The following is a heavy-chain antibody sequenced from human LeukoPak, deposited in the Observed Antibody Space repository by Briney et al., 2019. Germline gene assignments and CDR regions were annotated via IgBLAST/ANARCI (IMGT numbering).Heavy chain of an antibody. D-gene: IGHD1-26*01. CDR3: ARDSGSGSNDY. CDR2: ISAGNGNT. V-gene: IGHV1-3*01. Sequence: ATVKVSCKASGYTFTSYAIHWVRQAPGQRLEWMGWISAGNGNTKYSQNFQGRVTFISNTSATTAFMELSSLRSEDAAVYYCARDSGSGSNDYWGQGTLVTVSS. CDR1: GYTFTSYA. J-gene: IGHJ4*02.